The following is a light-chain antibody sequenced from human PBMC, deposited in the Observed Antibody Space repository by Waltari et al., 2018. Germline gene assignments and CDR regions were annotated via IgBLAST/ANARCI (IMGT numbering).Light chain of an antibody. Sequence: DIQMTQSPSSLSASVGDRVTITCRASQTISNHLNWYQHKPVQAPRLLIFGVSSLRGGVPSRFRGSGSETDFTLTISSLQPEDFVTYYCQQSYSTPRTFGQGTRLEIK. J-gene: IGKJ2*01. CDR3: QQSYSTPRT. CDR2: GVS. CDR1: QTISNH. V-gene: IGKV1-39*01.